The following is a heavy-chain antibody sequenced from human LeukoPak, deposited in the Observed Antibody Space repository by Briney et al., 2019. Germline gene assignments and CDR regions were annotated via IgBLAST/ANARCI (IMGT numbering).Heavy chain of an antibody. CDR1: GASISNSFYY. CDR3: AREGLESGTYQGRFDY. V-gene: IGHV4-61*01. Sequence: PSETLSLTCTVSGASISNSFYYWGWIRQPPGTGLEWIGYIRYSGSTTYNPSLKSRVTISVDTSKNQFSLKLSSVTAADTAVYFCAREGLESGTYQGRFDYWGQGTLVTVSS. D-gene: IGHD1-26*01. CDR2: IRYSGST. J-gene: IGHJ4*02.